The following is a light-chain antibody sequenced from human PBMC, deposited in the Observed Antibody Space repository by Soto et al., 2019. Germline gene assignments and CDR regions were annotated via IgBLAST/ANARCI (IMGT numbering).Light chain of an antibody. J-gene: IGKJ1*01. CDR2: AAS. CDR3: QQYNNWSRT. Sequence: QMTQSPSFLSASLGYSLTITFRPSQSISSWLAWHQQTPGKAPKLLIYAASSGATGIPARFSGSGSGTEFTLTISSLQSEDFAVYYCQQYNNWSRTFGQGTKVDIK. CDR1: QSISSW. V-gene: IGKV1-5*01.